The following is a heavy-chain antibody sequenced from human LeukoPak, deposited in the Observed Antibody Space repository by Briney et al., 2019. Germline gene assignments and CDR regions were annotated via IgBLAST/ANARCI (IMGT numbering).Heavy chain of an antibody. Sequence: SQTLSLTCTVSGGSISSGSYYWTWIRQPAGKGLEWIVRISNSGTTNYNPSLKSRATMSVDTSRNQFSLNLNSVTAADTAIYYCARWDGDPWGQGTLVTVSS. J-gene: IGHJ5*02. D-gene: IGHD1-26*01. V-gene: IGHV4-61*02. CDR2: ISNSGTT. CDR3: ARWDGDP. CDR1: GGSISSGSYY.